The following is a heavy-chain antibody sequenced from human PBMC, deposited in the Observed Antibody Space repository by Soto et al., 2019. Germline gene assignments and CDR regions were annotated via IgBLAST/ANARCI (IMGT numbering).Heavy chain of an antibody. J-gene: IGHJ4*02. D-gene: IGHD5-12*01. Sequence: QVQLQESGPGLVKPSGTLSLTCAVSGVSICSHDWWTWVRQPPGKGLEWIGESHERGNTNYNSSLESRVTISLDKSKNQFSLKLTSVTVADTAVYYCATRDSGRFYWGQGTLVTVSS. CDR3: ATRDSGRFY. V-gene: IGHV4-4*02. CDR1: GVSICSHDW. CDR2: SHERGNT.